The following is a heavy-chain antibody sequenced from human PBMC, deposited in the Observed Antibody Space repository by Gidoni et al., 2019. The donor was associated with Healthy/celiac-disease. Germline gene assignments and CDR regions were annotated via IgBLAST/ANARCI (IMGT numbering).Heavy chain of an antibody. CDR3: ARVVHSSGWYLGGAFDI. Sequence: EVQLVESGGGLVQPGGSLRLSCPASGFTFSSSWFHWVRQAPGKGLVWVSRIDSDGSSTSYADSVKGRFTISRDNAKNTLYLQMNSLRAEDTAVYYCARVVHSSGWYLGGAFDIWGQGTMVTVSS. D-gene: IGHD6-19*01. J-gene: IGHJ3*02. V-gene: IGHV3-74*01. CDR2: IDSDGSST. CDR1: GFTFSSSW.